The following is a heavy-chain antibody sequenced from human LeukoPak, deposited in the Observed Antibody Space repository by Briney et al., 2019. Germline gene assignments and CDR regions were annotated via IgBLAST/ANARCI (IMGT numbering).Heavy chain of an antibody. CDR3: ARGLRTVDYYYYGMDV. D-gene: IGHD4-11*01. J-gene: IGHJ6*02. V-gene: IGHV3-33*01. CDR2: IWYDGSNK. Sequence: PGRSLRLSCAASGFTFSSYGMHWVRQAPGKGLEWVAVIWYDGSNKYYADSVKGRFTISRDNTKNMLYLQMNSLRAEDTAVYYCARGLRTVDYYYYGMDVWGQGTTVTVSS. CDR1: GFTFSSYG.